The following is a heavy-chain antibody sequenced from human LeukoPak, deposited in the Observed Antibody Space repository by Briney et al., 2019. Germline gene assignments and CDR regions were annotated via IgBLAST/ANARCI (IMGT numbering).Heavy chain of an antibody. CDR3: AGSGSKGYTTAFDI. CDR1: GFTVSSNY. CDR2: IYSGGST. D-gene: IGHD2-2*02. Sequence: GGSLRLSCAASGFTVSSNYMSWVRQAPGKGLERVSAIYSGGSTYYADSVKGRFTISRDNSKNTLYLQMNSLRAEDTAVYYCAGSGSKGYTTAFDIWGQGTMVTVSS. J-gene: IGHJ3*02. V-gene: IGHV3-66*01.